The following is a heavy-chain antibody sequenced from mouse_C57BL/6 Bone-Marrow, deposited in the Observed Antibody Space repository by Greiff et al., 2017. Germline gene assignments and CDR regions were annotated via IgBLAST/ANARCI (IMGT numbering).Heavy chain of an antibody. V-gene: IGHV5-12*01. J-gene: IGHJ4*01. D-gene: IGHD2-3*01. CDR3: ARRGWLLWAMDY. CDR2: ISTCGGST. Sequence: EVKLVESGGGLVQPGGSLKLSCAASGFTFSDYYMYWVRQTPEKRLEWVAYISTCGGSTYYPDTVKGRFTISRDNAKTTLYLQMSRQKSEDTAMYYCARRGWLLWAMDYWGHGTSVTVSS. CDR1: GFTFSDYY.